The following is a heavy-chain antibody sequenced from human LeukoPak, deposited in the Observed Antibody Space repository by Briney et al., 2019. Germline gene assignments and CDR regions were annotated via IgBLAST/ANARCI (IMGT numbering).Heavy chain of an antibody. D-gene: IGHD6-19*01. J-gene: IGHJ4*02. CDR1: GDSVSSNSAA. CDR3: TRGPPAGAFDY. Sequence: SQTLSLTCAISGDSVSSNSAAWHWIRQSPSGGLEWLGRTYYRSKWYNDYAVSVRSRITINPDTSKNQFSLQLNSVTPEDTAVYYCTRGPPAGAFDYWGQGTLVTVSS. CDR2: TYYRSKWYN. V-gene: IGHV6-1*01.